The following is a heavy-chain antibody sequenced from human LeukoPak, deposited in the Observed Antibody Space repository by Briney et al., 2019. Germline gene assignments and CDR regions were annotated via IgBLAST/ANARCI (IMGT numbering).Heavy chain of an antibody. CDR1: GGSISSYY. Sequence: SETLSLTCTVSGGSISSYYWSWIRQPPGKGLEWIGYIYYSGSTNYNPSLKSRVTISVDTSKNRFSLKLSSVTAADPAVYYCARDYRQWLVLDYYYYYGMDVWGQGTTVTVSS. V-gene: IGHV4-59*01. CDR3: ARDYRQWLVLDYYYYYGMDV. J-gene: IGHJ6*02. CDR2: IYYSGST. D-gene: IGHD6-19*01.